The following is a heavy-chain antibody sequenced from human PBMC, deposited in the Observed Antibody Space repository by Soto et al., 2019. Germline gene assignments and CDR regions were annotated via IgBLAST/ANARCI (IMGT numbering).Heavy chain of an antibody. CDR3: ARTRGSGTSGYFDY. J-gene: IGHJ4*02. V-gene: IGHV3-33*01. D-gene: IGHD3-10*01. CDR2: IWYDGSNK. CDR1: GFTFSSYG. Sequence: SLRLSCAASGFTFSSYGMHWVRQAPGKGLEWVAVIWYDGSNKYYADSVKGRFTISRDNSKNTLYLQMNSLRAEDTAVYYCARTRGSGTSGYFDYWGQGTLVTVSS.